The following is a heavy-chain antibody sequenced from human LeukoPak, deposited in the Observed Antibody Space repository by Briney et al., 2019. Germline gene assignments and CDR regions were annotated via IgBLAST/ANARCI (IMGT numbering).Heavy chain of an antibody. Sequence: GASVKVPCKASGGTFSSYAISWVRQAPGQGLEWMGGIIPIFGTANYAQKFQGRVTITADESTSTAYMELSSLRSEDTAVYYCARDRGYCSGGSCLAFHWGQGTLVTVSS. J-gene: IGHJ4*02. D-gene: IGHD2-15*01. CDR3: ARDRGYCSGGSCLAFH. V-gene: IGHV1-69*13. CDR1: GGTFSSYA. CDR2: IIPIFGTA.